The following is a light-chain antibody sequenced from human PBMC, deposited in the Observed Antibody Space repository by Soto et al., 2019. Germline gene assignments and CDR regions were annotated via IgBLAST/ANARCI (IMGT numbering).Light chain of an antibody. CDR3: QQSYSTPLT. V-gene: IGKV1-39*01. J-gene: IGKJ4*01. CDR2: AAS. CDR1: QSISSY. Sequence: DIQMTQSPSPLSASVGDRVTITCRASQSISSYLNWYQQKPGKAPKLLIYAASSLQSGVQSRFSGSGPGTDFTLTISSLQPEDFATYYSQQSYSTPLTFGGGTKVELK.